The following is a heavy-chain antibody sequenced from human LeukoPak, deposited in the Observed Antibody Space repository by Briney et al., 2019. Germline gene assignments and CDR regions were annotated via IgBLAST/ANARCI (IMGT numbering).Heavy chain of an antibody. V-gene: IGHV4-34*01. D-gene: IGHD1-26*01. CDR2: INHSGST. J-gene: IGHJ4*02. CDR1: GGSFSGYY. CDR3: AREMGSAVDY. Sequence: SETLSLTCAVYGGSFSGYYWSWIRQPPGKGLEWIGEINHSGSTNYNPSLKSRVTISVDTSKNQFSLKLSSVTAADTAVYYCAREMGSAVDYWGQGTLVTVSS.